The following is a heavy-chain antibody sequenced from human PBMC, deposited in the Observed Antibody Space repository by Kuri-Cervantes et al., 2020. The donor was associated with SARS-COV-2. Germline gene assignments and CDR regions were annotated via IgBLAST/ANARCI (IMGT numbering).Heavy chain of an antibody. CDR3: ARVDPPLIDSSGLTGIDY. CDR2: ISSTSDGSI. V-gene: IGHV3-48*03. D-gene: IGHD6-19*01. CDR1: GISVITSE. J-gene: IGHJ4*02. Sequence: GESLKISYEGFGISVITSEMNWVRQAPGKGLEWVSYISSTSDGSIYYADSVKGRFTISRDNAKNSLYLQMNSLRAEDTAVYYCARVDPPLIDSSGLTGIDYWGQGTLVTVSS.